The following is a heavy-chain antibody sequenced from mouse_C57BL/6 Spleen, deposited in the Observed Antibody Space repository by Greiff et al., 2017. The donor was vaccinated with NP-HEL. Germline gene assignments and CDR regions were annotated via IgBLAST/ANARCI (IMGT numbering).Heavy chain of an antibody. CDR2: IDPETGGT. J-gene: IGHJ1*03. D-gene: IGHD1-1*01. CDR1: GYTFTDYE. Sequence: QVQLKQSGAELVRPGASVTLSCKASGYTFTDYEMHWVKQTPVHGLEWIGAIDPETGGTAYNQKFKGKAILTADKSSSTAYMELRSLTSEDSAVYYCTRWGVVDWYFDVWGTGTTVTVSS. CDR3: TRWGVVDWYFDV. V-gene: IGHV1-15*01.